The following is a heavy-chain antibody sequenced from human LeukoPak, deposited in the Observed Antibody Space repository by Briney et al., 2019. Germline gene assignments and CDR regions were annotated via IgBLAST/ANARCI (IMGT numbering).Heavy chain of an antibody. J-gene: IGHJ5*02. Sequence: SETLSLTCTVSGGSISSHYRSWIRQPPGKGLEWIGYVFYGGSDNNDINYNPSLKTRVIISLDTSQNQFSLKMTSVTAADTAVYYCARVSGSGLNWFDPWGQGTLLTVSS. V-gene: IGHV4-59*08. D-gene: IGHD3-10*01. CDR2: VFYGGSDNNDI. CDR1: GGSISSHY. CDR3: ARVSGSGLNWFDP.